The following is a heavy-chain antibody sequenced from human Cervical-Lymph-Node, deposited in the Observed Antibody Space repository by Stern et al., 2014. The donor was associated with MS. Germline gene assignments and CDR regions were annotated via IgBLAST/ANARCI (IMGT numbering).Heavy chain of an antibody. D-gene: IGHD6-19*01. V-gene: IGHV1-2*04. Sequence: QVQLVQSGAEVKKPGASVKVSCKASGYTFTGYYMHWVRQAPGQGLEWMGWINPNSGGTNYAQKFQGWVTMTRDTSISTAYMELSRLRSDDTAVYYCARGGKTLAVAGTIGYFDYWGQGTLVTVSS. CDR2: INPNSGGT. CDR1: GYTFTGYY. CDR3: ARGGKTLAVAGTIGYFDY. J-gene: IGHJ4*02.